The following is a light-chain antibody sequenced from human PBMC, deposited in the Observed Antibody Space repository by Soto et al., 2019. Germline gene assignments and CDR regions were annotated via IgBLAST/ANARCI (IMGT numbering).Light chain of an antibody. CDR1: TSDVGGYDY. CDR2: EFR. V-gene: IGLV2-14*01. J-gene: IGLJ1*01. Sequence: QSVLTQPASVSGSPGQSISISCTGTTSDVGGYDYVSWYQQHPGKAPKLLIFEFRNRPSGVSSRFSGSRSANSASLTISGLQAEDEADYYCSSFTTASTYVCGSGTKVTV. CDR3: SSFTTASTYV.